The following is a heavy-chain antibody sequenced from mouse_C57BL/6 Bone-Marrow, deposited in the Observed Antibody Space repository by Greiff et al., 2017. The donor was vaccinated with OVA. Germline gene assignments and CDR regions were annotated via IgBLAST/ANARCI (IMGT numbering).Heavy chain of an antibody. D-gene: IGHD2-2*01. CDR1: GYTFTSYC. J-gene: IGHJ3*01. CDR3: ASYGYGAY. Sequence: VQLQQPGAELVKPGASVKLSCKASGYTFTSYCMHWLMQRPGQGLEWIGMIHPNSGSTNYNEKFKSKATLTVDTSSSTAYMQLSSLTSEDSAVYYCASYGYGAYWGQGTMVTVSA. V-gene: IGHV1-64*01. CDR2: IHPNSGST.